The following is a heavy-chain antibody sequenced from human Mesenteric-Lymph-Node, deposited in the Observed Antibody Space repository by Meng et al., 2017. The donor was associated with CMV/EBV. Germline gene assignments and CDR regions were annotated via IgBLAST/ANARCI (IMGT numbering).Heavy chain of an antibody. J-gene: IGHJ4*02. Sequence: SETLSLTCTVSGGSISFYYWSWIRQPPGKGLEWIGSIYYSGSTNYNPSVKSRVTVSVDTSKNQFSLRLSSVTAADTAVYYCARGRTGTTVYWGQGTLVTVSS. CDR1: GGSISFYY. D-gene: IGHD1-7*01. CDR2: IYYSGST. V-gene: IGHV4-59*01. CDR3: ARGRTGTTVY.